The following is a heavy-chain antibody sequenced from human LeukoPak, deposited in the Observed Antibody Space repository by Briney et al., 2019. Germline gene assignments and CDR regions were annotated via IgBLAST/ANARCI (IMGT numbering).Heavy chain of an antibody. J-gene: IGHJ4*02. CDR3: ASILRSSSGYYFDY. Sequence: GGSLRLSCAASGSTFSSYAMSWVRQAPGKGLEWVSGISASGSSTYYADSVRGKFTISRDNSKNTLYLQMNSLRAEDTAVYYCASILRSSSGYYFDYWGQGTLVTVSS. CDR2: ISASGSST. D-gene: IGHD3-10*01. CDR1: GSTFSSYA. V-gene: IGHV3-23*01.